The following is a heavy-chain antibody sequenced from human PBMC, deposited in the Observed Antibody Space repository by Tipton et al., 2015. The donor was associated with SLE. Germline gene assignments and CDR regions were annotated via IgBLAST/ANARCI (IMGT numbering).Heavy chain of an antibody. CDR2: IFPGDSDT. Sequence: QLVQSGPEVKKPGESLKISCKASGYNFTNYWIAWVRQMPGKGLEWMGFIFPGDSDTRYSPSFQGQVTISADKSISTAYLQWSSLKASDTAMYYCARGPTSISNPYYFDHWGQGTLVTVSS. J-gene: IGHJ4*02. CDR3: ARGPTSISNPYYFDH. CDR1: GYNFTNYW. V-gene: IGHV5-51*03. D-gene: IGHD4-11*01.